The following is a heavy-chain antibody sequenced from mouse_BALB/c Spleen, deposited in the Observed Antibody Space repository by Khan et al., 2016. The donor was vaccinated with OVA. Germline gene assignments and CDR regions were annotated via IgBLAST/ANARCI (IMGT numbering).Heavy chain of an antibody. V-gene: IGHV3-2*02. Sequence: EVQLVETGPGLVKPSQSLSLTCTVTGYSITSDYAWNWIRQFPGNKLEWMGYISYSGSTSYNPSLRSRISITRDTSKNQFFLQLNSVTTEDTATFYCARQNYYGYAMDYWSQGTSVTVSS. D-gene: IGHD1-1*01. CDR3: ARQNYYGYAMDY. J-gene: IGHJ4*01. CDR1: GYSITSDYA. CDR2: ISYSGST.